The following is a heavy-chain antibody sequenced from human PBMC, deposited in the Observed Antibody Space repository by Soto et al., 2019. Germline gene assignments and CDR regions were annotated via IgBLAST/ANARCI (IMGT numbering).Heavy chain of an antibody. D-gene: IGHD5-12*01. J-gene: IGHJ4*02. CDR2: INSDGSSA. CDR1: GCTFSSYW. V-gene: IGHV3-74*01. CDR3: ARGGYSGYDRYDY. Sequence: GGSLRLSCAASGCTFSSYWMHWVRQASGKGLVWVSRINSDGSSASYADSVKGRFTISRDNAKNTLYLQMNSLRAEDTAVYYCARGGYSGYDRYDYWGQGTLVTVSS.